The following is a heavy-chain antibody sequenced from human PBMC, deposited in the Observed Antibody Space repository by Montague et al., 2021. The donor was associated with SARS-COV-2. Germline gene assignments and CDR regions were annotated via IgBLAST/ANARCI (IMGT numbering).Heavy chain of an antibody. CDR1: GASISSYY. J-gene: IGHJ4*02. Sequence: SETLSLTCTVSGASISSYYWSWIRQPPGKGLECIGYIYYSGSTNYNPSLKSRASISLDTPNNRFSLKMASVTAADTAVYFCAASAWTNGYFDFWGQGFLVTVSS. CDR2: IYYSGST. V-gene: IGHV4-59*08. D-gene: IGHD1/OR15-1a*01. CDR3: AASAWTNGYFDF.